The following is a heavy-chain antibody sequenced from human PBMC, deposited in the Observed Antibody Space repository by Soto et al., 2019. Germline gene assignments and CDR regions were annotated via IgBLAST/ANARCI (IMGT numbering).Heavy chain of an antibody. V-gene: IGHV5-10-1*01. CDR3: ATAFIVATPY. CDR2: IDPSDSYT. J-gene: IGHJ4*02. Sequence: SLKISCQCSLYSFTSYWISLVLQMPGKGLEWMGRIDPSDSYTNYSPSFQGHVTISADKSISTAYLQWSSLKASDTAMYYCATAFIVATPYWGQGTLVTVSS. D-gene: IGHD5-12*01. CDR1: LYSFTSYW.